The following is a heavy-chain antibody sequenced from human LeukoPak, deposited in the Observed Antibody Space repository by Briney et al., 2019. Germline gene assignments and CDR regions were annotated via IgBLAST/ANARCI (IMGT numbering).Heavy chain of an antibody. V-gene: IGHV4-30-4*08. CDR2: IYYSGST. Sequence: KPSQTLSLTCAVSGGSISSSDYFWSWIRQPPGKGLEWIGCIYYSGSTDYNPSLKSRVTISVDTSKNQFSLKLTSVTAADTAVYYCARGNNYIAPYYFDYWGQGTLVTVSS. CDR1: GGSISSSDYF. D-gene: IGHD4-11*01. J-gene: IGHJ4*02. CDR3: ARGNNYIAPYYFDY.